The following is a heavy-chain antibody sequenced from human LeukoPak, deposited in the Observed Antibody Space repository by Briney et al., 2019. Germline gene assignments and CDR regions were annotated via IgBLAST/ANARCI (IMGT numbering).Heavy chain of an antibody. V-gene: IGHV3-23*01. CDR3: AKAVTPLRSNDDAFDI. Sequence: PGGSLRLSCAASGFTFSSYAMRWVRQAQGKGLEWVSAISGSGGSTYYADSVKGRFTISRDNSKNTLYLQMNSLRAEDTAVYYCAKAVTPLRSNDDAFDIWGQGTMVTVSS. CDR1: GFTFSSYA. D-gene: IGHD4-23*01. J-gene: IGHJ3*02. CDR2: ISGSGGST.